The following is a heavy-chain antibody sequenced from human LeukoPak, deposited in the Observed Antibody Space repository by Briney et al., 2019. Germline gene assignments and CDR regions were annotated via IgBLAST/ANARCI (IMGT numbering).Heavy chain of an antibody. CDR3: ANGLAAAGYFDY. CDR1: GFTFSSYA. V-gene: IGHV3-23*01. Sequence: QSGGSLRLSCAASGFTFSSYAMSWVRQAPGKGPEWVSAISGSGGSTYYADSVKGRFTISRDNSKNTLYLQMNSLRAEDTAVYYCANGLAAAGYFDYWGQGTLVTVSS. CDR2: ISGSGGST. D-gene: IGHD6-13*01. J-gene: IGHJ4*02.